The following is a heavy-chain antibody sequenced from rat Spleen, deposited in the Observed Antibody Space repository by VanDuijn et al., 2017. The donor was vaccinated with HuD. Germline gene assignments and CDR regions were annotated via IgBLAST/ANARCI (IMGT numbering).Heavy chain of an antibody. CDR1: GFTFSDYY. CDR3: ARQPVDY. V-gene: IGHV5-22*01. J-gene: IGHJ2*01. Sequence: EVQLVESGGGLVQPGRSLKLSCAASGFTFSDYYMAWVRQAPKKGLEWVSSISSEGRNIYYPDSGKGRFTISRKNAENTVYIQMNSLRSEETATYYCARQPVDYWGQGVMVTVSS. CDR2: ISSEGRNI.